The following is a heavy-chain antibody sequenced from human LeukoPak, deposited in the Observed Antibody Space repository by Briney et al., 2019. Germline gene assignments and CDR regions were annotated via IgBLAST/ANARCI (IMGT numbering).Heavy chain of an antibody. CDR3: ARVLRYCSGGNCYSGGLGYMDV. D-gene: IGHD2-15*01. CDR1: GFTFSDYN. V-gene: IGHV3-11*01. CDR2: ISRSGSTK. J-gene: IGHJ6*03. Sequence: GGSLRLSCAASGFTFSDYNTRWIRQAPGKGLEWVSSISRSGSTKYYADSVKGRFTISGDNAKNSLFLQMNSLRAEDTAVYYCARVLRYCSGGNCYSGGLGYMDVWGKGTTVTISS.